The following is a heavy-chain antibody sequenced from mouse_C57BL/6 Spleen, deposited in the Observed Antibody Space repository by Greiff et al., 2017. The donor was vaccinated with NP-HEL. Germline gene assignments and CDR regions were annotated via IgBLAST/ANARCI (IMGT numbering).Heavy chain of an antibody. V-gene: IGHV1-19*01. CDR2: INPYNGGT. J-gene: IGHJ4*01. CDR1: GYTFTDYY. CDR3: ARHCSSYGHAMDY. D-gene: IGHD1-1*01. Sequence: EVQLQQSGPVLVKPGASVKMSCKASGYTFTDYYMNWVKQSHGKSLEWIGVINPYNGGTSYNQKFKGKATLTVDKSSSTAYMELNSLTSEDSAVYYWARHCSSYGHAMDYWGQGTSVTVSS.